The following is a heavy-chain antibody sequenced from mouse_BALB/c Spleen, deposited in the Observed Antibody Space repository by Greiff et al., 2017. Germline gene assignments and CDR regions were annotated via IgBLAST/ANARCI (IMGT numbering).Heavy chain of an antibody. Sequence: VKLMESGAELAKPGASVKMSCKASGYTFTSYWMHWVKQRPGQGLEWIGYINPSTGYTEYNQKFKDKATLTADKSSSTAYMQLSSLTSEDSAVYYCARRYYGSSHYFDYWGQGTTLTVSS. CDR3: ARRYYGSSHYFDY. D-gene: IGHD1-1*01. CDR1: GYTFTSYW. J-gene: IGHJ2*01. CDR2: INPSTGYT. V-gene: IGHV1-7*01.